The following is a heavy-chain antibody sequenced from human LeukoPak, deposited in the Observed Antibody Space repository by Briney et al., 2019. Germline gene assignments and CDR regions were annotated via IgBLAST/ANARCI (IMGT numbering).Heavy chain of an antibody. D-gene: IGHD2-15*01. CDR1: GFTFSSYS. J-gene: IGHJ4*02. CDR2: ISSSSSYI. V-gene: IGHV3-21*01. Sequence: GGSLRLSCAASGFTFSSYSMNLVRQPPGTGLEWFSSISSSSSYIYYADSVKGRFTISRDNAKNSLYLQMNSLRAEDTAVYYCARDDVVVVGGSYFDYWGQGTLVTVSS. CDR3: ARDDVVVVGGSYFDY.